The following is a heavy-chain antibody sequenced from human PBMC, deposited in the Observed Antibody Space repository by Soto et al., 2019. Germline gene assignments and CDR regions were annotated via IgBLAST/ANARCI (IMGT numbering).Heavy chain of an antibody. J-gene: IGHJ4*02. CDR3: AKDEYYYSRSGYYIFDS. Sequence: PGGSLRLSCAASGFTFSDYYMSWIRQAPGKGLEWVSYITSSGSTIFYADSVKGRFTISRDNAKNSLYLQMNSLRAEDTALYYCAKDEYYYSRSGYYIFDSWGQGTLVTVSS. CDR2: ITSSGSTI. D-gene: IGHD3-22*01. CDR1: GFTFSDYY. V-gene: IGHV3-11*04.